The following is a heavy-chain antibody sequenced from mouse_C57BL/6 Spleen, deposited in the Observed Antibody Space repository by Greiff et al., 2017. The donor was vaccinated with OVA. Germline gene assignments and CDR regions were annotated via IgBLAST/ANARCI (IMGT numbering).Heavy chain of an antibody. CDR2: IYPGSGNT. CDR1: GYTFPDYN. CDR3: ARYGGYFDV. J-gene: IGHJ1*03. D-gene: IGHD1-1*01. Sequence: QVQLQQSGAELVRPGASVKLSCKASGYTFPDYNINWVKQRPGQGLEWIARIYPGSGNTYYNEKFKGKATLTAEKSSSTAYMQCSGLTSEDSAVYFCARYGGYFDVWGTGTTVTVSS. V-gene: IGHV1-76*01.